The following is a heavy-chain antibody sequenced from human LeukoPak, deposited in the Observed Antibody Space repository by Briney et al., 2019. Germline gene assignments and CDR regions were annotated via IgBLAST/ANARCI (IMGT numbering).Heavy chain of an antibody. CDR3: AKGHYESAVWGGHLDY. D-gene: IGHD3-3*01. CDR1: GFTFSNYA. V-gene: IGHV3-30*18. Sequence: GGSLRLSCTASGFTFSNYAMHWVRRAPGKGLEWVAGISYEGNNRYYADSVKGRFTISRDNHKNTVYLEMNSLRAEDTAVYYCAKGHYESAVWGGHLDYWGQGTLVTVSS. J-gene: IGHJ4*02. CDR2: ISYEGNNR.